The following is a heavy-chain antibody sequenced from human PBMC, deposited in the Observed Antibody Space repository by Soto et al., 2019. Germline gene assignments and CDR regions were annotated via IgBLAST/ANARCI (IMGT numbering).Heavy chain of an antibody. CDR1: GFTFSSYA. CDR2: ISGSGGST. V-gene: IGHV3-23*01. J-gene: IGHJ4*02. D-gene: IGHD3-16*01. CDR3: ARDIGLLGTFDY. Sequence: PGGSLRLSCAASGFTFSSYAMSWVRQAPGKGLEWVSAISGSGGSTYYADSVKGRFTISRDNSKNTLYLQMNSLRAEDTAVYYCARDIGLLGTFDYWGQGTLVTVSS.